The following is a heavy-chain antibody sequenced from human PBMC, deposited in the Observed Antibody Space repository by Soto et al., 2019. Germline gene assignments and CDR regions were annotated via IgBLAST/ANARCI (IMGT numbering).Heavy chain of an antibody. CDR1: GGSFSSFT. V-gene: IGHV1-69*01. CDR2: IIPLFGST. Sequence: QVQLVQSGAEVKKPGSSVKVSCKASGGSFSSFTISWVRQAPGQGLEWMGGIIPLFGSTNYAQKFQGRVTITADESTSTAYMELNNRRSEDTAVYYCARDRPRLARTDFIPSGQLDPWGQGTLVTV. J-gene: IGHJ5*02. CDR3: ARDRPRLARTDFIPSGQLDP. D-gene: IGHD2-21*01.